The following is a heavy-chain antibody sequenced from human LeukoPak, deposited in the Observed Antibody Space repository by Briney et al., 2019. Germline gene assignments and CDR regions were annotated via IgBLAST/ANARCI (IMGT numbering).Heavy chain of an antibody. D-gene: IGHD6-19*01. V-gene: IGHV3-48*04. CDR2: ISSSSSTI. CDR1: GFTFTTYS. J-gene: IGHJ4*02. CDR3: ARDAGQWLVLLDYYFDY. Sequence: GGSLRLSCAASGFTFTTYSMNWVRQAPGKGLEWVSHISSSSSTIHYADSVKGRFTISRDNAKNSLYLQMNSLRAEDTAVYYCARDAGQWLVLLDYYFDYWGQGTLVTVSS.